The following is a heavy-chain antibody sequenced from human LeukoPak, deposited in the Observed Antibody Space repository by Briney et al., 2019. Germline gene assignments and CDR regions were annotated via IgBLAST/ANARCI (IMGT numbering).Heavy chain of an antibody. CDR1: GFTFSNYG. Sequence: GGSLRLSCSASGFTFSNYGMHWVRQAPGKGLEYVSAISGNGGSTHYADSVKGRFTISRDNSKDTLYLQMSSLRAEDTAVYYCVKEHCSSASCFYFDYWGQGTLVTVSS. D-gene: IGHD2-2*01. J-gene: IGHJ4*02. CDR3: VKEHCSSASCFYFDY. V-gene: IGHV3-64D*06. CDR2: ISGNGGST.